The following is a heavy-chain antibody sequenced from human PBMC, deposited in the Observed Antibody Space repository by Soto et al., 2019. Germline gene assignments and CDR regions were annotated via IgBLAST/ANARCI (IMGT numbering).Heavy chain of an antibody. CDR2: IKSKTDGGTA. Sequence: VQLQESGPGLVKPSETLSLTCTVSGGSISSYYWSWIRQPPGKGLEWVGRIKSKTDGGTADFAAPVKGRFTISRDDSRNTLFLQVNNVETEDTAVYYCVTEMRHSNGWYGAFNIWGQGTMITVSS. D-gene: IGHD6-19*01. CDR1: GGSISSYY. CDR3: VTEMRHSNGWYGAFNI. V-gene: IGHV3-15*01. J-gene: IGHJ3*02.